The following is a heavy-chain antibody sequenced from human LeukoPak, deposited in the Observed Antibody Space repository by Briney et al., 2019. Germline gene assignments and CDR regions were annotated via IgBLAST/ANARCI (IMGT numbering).Heavy chain of an antibody. J-gene: IGHJ4*02. CDR2: INAGNGNT. CDR3: ARENPFRGAVADY. D-gene: IGHD6-19*01. V-gene: IGHV1-3*01. CDR1: GYTFTSYA. Sequence: ASVKVSCTASGYTFTSYAMHWVRQAPGQRLEWMGWINAGNGNTKYSQKFQGRVTITRDTSASTAYMELSSLRSEDTAVYYCARENPFRGAVADYWGQGSLVTVSS.